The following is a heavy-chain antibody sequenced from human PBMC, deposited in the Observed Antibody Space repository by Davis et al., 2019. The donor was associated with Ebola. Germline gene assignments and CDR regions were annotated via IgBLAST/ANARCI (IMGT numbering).Heavy chain of an antibody. Sequence: ASVKVSCKASGYTFTSYGISWVRQAPGQGLEWMGWISAYNGNTNYAQKLQGRVTMTTDTSTSTAYMELRSLRSDDTAVYYCARGQANYYYYYGMDVWGQGTTVTVSS. CDR1: GYTFTSYG. CDR3: ARGQANYYYYYGMDV. J-gene: IGHJ6*02. V-gene: IGHV1-18*01. CDR2: ISAYNGNT. D-gene: IGHD5-12*01.